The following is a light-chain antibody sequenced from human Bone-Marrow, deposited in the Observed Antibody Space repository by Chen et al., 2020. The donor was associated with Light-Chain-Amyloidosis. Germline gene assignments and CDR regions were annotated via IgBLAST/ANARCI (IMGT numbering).Light chain of an antibody. J-gene: IGLJ1*01. CDR1: SSDVRGDNH. CDR2: EVT. V-gene: IGLV2-14*01. Sequence: QSALTQPASVSGSPGQSITISCTRTSSDVRGDNHVSCYQQHPDKAPKLMIYEVTNRPSCVPDRFSGSKSDNTASLTISGLQTEDEADYFCSSYTITNTLVFGSGTRVTVL. CDR3: SSYTITNTLV.